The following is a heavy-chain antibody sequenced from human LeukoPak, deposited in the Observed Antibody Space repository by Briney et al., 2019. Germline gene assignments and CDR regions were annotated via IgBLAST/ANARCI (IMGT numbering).Heavy chain of an antibody. CDR2: IYYSGST. V-gene: IGHV4-59*01. D-gene: IGHD3-10*01. Sequence: SETLSLTCTVSGGSISSYYWSWIRQPPGKGLEWIGYIYYSGSTNYNPSLKSRVTISVDTSKNQFSLKLRSVTAADTAVYYCAREDITMVRGVIDYWGQGTLVTVSS. J-gene: IGHJ4*02. CDR1: GGSISSYY. CDR3: AREDITMVRGVIDY.